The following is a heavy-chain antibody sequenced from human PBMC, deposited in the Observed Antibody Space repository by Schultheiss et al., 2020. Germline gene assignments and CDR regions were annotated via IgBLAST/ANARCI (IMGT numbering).Heavy chain of an antibody. CDR3: ARDAVGIAAAGSIDY. CDR1: GGSISSGGYY. D-gene: IGHD6-13*01. CDR2: IYYSGST. J-gene: IGHJ4*02. V-gene: IGHV4-61*08. Sequence: SETLSLTCTVSGGSISSGGYYWSWIRQPPGKGLEWIGYIYYSGSTNYNPSLKSRVTISVDTSKNQFSLKLSSVTAADTAVYYCARDAVGIAAAGSIDYWGQGTLVTVSS.